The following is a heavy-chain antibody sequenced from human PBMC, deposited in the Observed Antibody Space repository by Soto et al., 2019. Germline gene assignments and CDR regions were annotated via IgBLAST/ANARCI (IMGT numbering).Heavy chain of an antibody. D-gene: IGHD4-4*01. CDR2: ISGSGANT. CDR3: AKDLFGNYADYFDY. J-gene: IGHJ4*02. V-gene: IGHV3-23*01. CDR1: AFTFSSYA. Sequence: EVQLLESGGGLVQPGGSLRLSCVASAFTFSSYAMSWLRQAPGKGLEWFSGISGSGANTYYADSVKGRFTISRDNSKNMLYLQMNSLRAEDTAVYYCAKDLFGNYADYFDYWGQGTLVTVSS.